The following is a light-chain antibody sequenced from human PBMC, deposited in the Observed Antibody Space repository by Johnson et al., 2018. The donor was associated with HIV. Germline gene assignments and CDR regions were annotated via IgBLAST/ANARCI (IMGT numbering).Light chain of an antibody. V-gene: IGLV1-51*01. CDR2: DDN. CDR3: GAWDSSLRGV. Sequence: QSVLTQPPSVSAAPGQKVTISCSGSSSNIGNNYVSWYQQLPGTAPKLLIYDDNKRPSGIPDRFSASKSGTSATLDITGLQTGDEADYYCGAWDSSLRGVFGTGTKVTVL. CDR1: SSNIGNNY. J-gene: IGLJ1*01.